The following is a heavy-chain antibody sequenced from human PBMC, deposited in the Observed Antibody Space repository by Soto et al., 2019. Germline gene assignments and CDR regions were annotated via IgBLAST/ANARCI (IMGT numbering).Heavy chain of an antibody. D-gene: IGHD3-10*01. CDR3: AREEYYYGSGAFFDC. V-gene: IGHV1-69*08. CDR2: IIPILGIA. J-gene: IGHJ4*02. CDR1: GGTFSSYT. Sequence: QVQLVQSGAEVKKPGSSVKVSCKASGGTFSSYTISWVRQAPGQGLEWMGRIIPILGIANYAQKFQGRVTITADKSTSTASMELSSLRSEDTAVYYCAREEYYYGSGAFFDCWGQGTLVTVSS.